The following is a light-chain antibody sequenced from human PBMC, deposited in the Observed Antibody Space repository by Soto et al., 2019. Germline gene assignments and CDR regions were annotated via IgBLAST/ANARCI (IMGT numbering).Light chain of an antibody. Sequence: DIPMTQSPPTLSASVGDRVTITCRASQSIGRWLAWYQQKPGKAPKLLVFTASRLDSGAPSRFSGSGSGTDFTLTISSLQPDDFATYYCQQYNSFSSFGPGTKVDLK. V-gene: IGKV1-5*03. CDR2: TAS. J-gene: IGKJ3*01. CDR1: QSIGRW. CDR3: QQYNSFSS.